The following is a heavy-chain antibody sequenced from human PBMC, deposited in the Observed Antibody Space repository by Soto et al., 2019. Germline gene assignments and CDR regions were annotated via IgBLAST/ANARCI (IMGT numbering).Heavy chain of an antibody. CDR1: GFTFSNYA. J-gene: IGHJ4*02. CDR3: AKEGTSGLYYFDY. D-gene: IGHD6-19*01. Sequence: GGSLRLSCAASGFTFSNYAMTWVRQAQGKGLEWVSTISGSGGSPYYADSVKGRFTISRDNSKNTLYLQMNSLRAGYSAIYYCAKEGTSGLYYFDYWGQGTLVTVSS. V-gene: IGHV3-23*01. CDR2: ISGSGGSP.